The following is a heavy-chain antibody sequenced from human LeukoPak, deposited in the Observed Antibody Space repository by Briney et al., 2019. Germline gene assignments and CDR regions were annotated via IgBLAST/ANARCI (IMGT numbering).Heavy chain of an antibody. D-gene: IGHD6-13*01. CDR2: ITSSSSTI. CDR3: AKAQQLVLDYYYYYMDV. Sequence: PGGSLRLSCAASGFTFSSYTMNWVRQNWVRQAPGKGLEWVSYITSSSSTIYYADSVKGRFTISRDNAKNSLYLQMNSLRAEDTALYYCAKAQQLVLDYYYYYMDVWGKGTTVTISS. J-gene: IGHJ6*03. V-gene: IGHV3-48*04. CDR1: GFTFSSYT.